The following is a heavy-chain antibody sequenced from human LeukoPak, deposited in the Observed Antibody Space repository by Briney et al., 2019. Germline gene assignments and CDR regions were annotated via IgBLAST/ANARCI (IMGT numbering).Heavy chain of an antibody. D-gene: IGHD3-22*01. J-gene: IGHJ4*02. Sequence: GGSLRLSCAASGFNFNNYAMSWVRQAPGKGLEWVSSISNIGGNTYYADSVKGRFTISRDNSKNTLYLQMNSLRAEDTAVYYCARVRYYYDSSGYLLDYWGQGTLVTVSS. CDR1: GFNFNNYA. CDR3: ARVRYYYDSSGYLLDY. CDR2: ISNIGGNT. V-gene: IGHV3-23*01.